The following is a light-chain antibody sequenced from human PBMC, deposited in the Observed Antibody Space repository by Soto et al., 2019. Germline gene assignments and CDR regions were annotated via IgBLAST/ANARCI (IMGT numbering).Light chain of an antibody. CDR3: QHYDTYPWT. V-gene: IGKV1-5*03. J-gene: IGKJ1*01. CDR2: DAS. Sequence: DIQMTQSPSTLSASVGDRVTITCRASQSVYKWLAWYQQKPGKAPNLLIYDASTLESGVPTRFSGSGSGTEFTFTISSLQPDDFATYCCQHYDTYPWTFGQGTKVDLK. CDR1: QSVYKW.